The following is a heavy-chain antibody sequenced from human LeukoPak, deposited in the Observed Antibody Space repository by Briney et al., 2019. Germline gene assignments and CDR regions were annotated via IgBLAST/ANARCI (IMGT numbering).Heavy chain of an antibody. V-gene: IGHV4-4*02. J-gene: IGHJ4*02. CDR1: GGSISSSNW. CDR2: IYHSGST. CDR3: ASLRFLEWSISDY. Sequence: SETLSLTCAVSGGSISSSNWWSWVRPPPGKGLEWIGEIYHSGSTNYNPSLKSRVTISVDKSKNQFSLKLSSVTAADTAVYYCASLRFLEWSISDYWGQGTLVTVSS. D-gene: IGHD3-3*01.